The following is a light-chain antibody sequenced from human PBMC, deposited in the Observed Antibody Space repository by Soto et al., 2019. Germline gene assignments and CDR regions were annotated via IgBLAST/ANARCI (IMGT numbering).Light chain of an antibody. CDR3: GSWDSSLSAYV. V-gene: IGLV1-51*01. Sequence: QSVLTQPPSVSAAPGQKFTISCSGSISNIGGNSVFWYQQLPGTAPKLLIYDDNKRPSGIPDRFSGSKSGTSATLGITGFQTGDEADYYCGSWDSSLSAYVFGTGTKVTVL. CDR1: ISNIGGNS. J-gene: IGLJ1*01. CDR2: DDN.